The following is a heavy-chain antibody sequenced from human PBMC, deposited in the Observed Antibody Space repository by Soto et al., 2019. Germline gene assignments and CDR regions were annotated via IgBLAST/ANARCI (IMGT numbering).Heavy chain of an antibody. CDR3: ASGPIGDYADGFDY. CDR2: IYHSGST. J-gene: IGHJ4*02. D-gene: IGHD4-17*01. CDR1: GGSISSGGYS. V-gene: IGHV4-30-2*01. Sequence: QLQLQESGSGLVKPSQTLSLTCAVSGGSISSGGYSWGWIRQPPGKGLEWIGYIYHSGSTYYNPSRKTRVTISVDRSKNLFSLKLSSVTAADTAVYYCASGPIGDYADGFDYWGQGTLVTVSS.